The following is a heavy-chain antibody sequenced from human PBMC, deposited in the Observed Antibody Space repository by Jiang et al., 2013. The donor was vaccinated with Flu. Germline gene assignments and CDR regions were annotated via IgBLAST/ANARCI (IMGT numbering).Heavy chain of an antibody. CDR1: GGSISSSSYY. CDR2: IYYSGST. J-gene: IGHJ4*02. V-gene: IGHV4-39*02. Sequence: KPSETLSLTCTVSGGSISSSSYYWGWIRQPPGKGLEWIGSIYYSGSTYYNPSLKSRVTISVDTSKNQFSLKLSSVTAADTAVYYCARDAFESGSYIVYFDYWGQGTLVTVSS. D-gene: IGHD1-26*01. CDR3: ARDAFESGSYIVYFDY.